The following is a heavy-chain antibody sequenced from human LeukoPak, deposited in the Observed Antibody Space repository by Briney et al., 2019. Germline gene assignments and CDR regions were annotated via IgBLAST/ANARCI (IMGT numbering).Heavy chain of an antibody. CDR1: GGSISSYY. V-gene: IGHV4-59*08. Sequence: PSETLSLTCTVSGGSISSYYWSWIRQPPGKGLEWIGYIYYSGSTNYNPSLKSRVTISVDTSKNQFSLKLSSVTAADTAVYYCARVGGSYGYYFDYWGQGTLVTVSS. CDR2: IYYSGST. D-gene: IGHD1-26*01. J-gene: IGHJ4*02. CDR3: ARVGGSYGYYFDY.